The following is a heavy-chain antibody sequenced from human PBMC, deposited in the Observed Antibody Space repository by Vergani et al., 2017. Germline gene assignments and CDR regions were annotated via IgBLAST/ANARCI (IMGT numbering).Heavy chain of an antibody. J-gene: IGHJ5*01. CDR2: IKSDGSIT. V-gene: IGHV3-74*03. CDR3: ARARCIETCYMSNWRDS. CDR1: GFSFNSYW. D-gene: IGHD3-9*01. Sequence: DVHLAESGGGFFQPGGSLRLSCSASGFSFNSYWMHWVRQVPGKGLLCVSRIKSDGSITTYADSVKGRFTISRDNAQNTLYLQMNSLRVEETVVYYCARARCIETCYMSNWRDSWGQGTLVTDSS.